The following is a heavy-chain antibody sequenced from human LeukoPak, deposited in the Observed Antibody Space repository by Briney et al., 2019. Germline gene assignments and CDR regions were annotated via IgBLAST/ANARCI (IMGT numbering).Heavy chain of an antibody. D-gene: IGHD3-3*01. CDR2: IRYDGSNK. CDR1: GFTFSNYA. J-gene: IGHJ3*02. V-gene: IGHV3-30*02. CDR3: AKGYYDFWSGYYMSGGAFDI. Sequence: PGGSLRLSCAASGFTFSNYAINWVHQAPGKGLEWEAFIRYDGSNKYYADSVKGRFTISRDNSKNTLYLQMNSLRAEDTAVYYCAKGYYDFWSGYYMSGGAFDIWGQGTMVTVSS.